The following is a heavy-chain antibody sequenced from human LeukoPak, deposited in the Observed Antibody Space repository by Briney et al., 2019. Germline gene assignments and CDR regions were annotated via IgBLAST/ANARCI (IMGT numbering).Heavy chain of an antibody. CDR2: ISNSGGST. J-gene: IGHJ4*02. Sequence: GGSLRLSCAASGFSFSSYWMHWVRQAPGKGLEWVSSISNSGGSTYYADSVKGRFTISRGISKNTLYLQMNSLRAEDTAVYYCAKEGFDSWGQGTLVTVSS. CDR1: GFSFSSYW. CDR3: AKEGFDS. V-gene: IGHV3-23*01.